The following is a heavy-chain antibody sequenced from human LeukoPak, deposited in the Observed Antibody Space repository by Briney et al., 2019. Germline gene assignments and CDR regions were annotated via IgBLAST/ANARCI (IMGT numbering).Heavy chain of an antibody. J-gene: IGHJ4*02. CDR3: ARGKGFNFDY. V-gene: IGHV4-59*01. Sequence: PSETLSLTCPVSGGSFNSYYWSWIRQSPGKGLEWIGYIFYRGNTNYNPSLKSRVTISVEMSKNHSSLILSSVTAADPAVYYCARGKGFNFDYWGQGTLVTVSS. CDR1: GGSFNSYY. CDR2: IFYRGNT.